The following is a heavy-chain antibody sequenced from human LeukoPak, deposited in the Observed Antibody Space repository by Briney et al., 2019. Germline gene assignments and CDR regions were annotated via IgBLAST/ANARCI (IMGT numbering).Heavy chain of an antibody. CDR3: AQDGKYYYDSSGYSEDAFDI. D-gene: IGHD3-22*01. CDR2: ISYDGSNK. Sequence: GGSLRLSCAASGFTYSSYGMHWVRQAPGKGLEWVAVISYDGSNKYYADSVKGRFTISRDNSKNTLYLQMNSLRAEDTAVYYCAQDGKYYYDSSGYSEDAFDIWGQGTMVTVSS. V-gene: IGHV3-30*18. J-gene: IGHJ3*02. CDR1: GFTYSSYG.